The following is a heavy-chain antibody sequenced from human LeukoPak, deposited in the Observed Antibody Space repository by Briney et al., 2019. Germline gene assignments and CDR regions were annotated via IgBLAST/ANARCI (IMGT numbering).Heavy chain of an antibody. V-gene: IGHV4-34*01. CDR3: AQGNYDILTGYPPSWFDP. J-gene: IGHJ5*02. Sequence: SETLSLTCAVYGVSFSGYYWSWIRQSPGKGLEWVGEMNHSGSTNYNPALKSGCTISVDTSKNLSSLKLSSVTAADTAVYYCAQGNYDILTGYPPSWFDPWGQGTLVTVSS. CDR2: MNHSGST. D-gene: IGHD3-9*01. CDR1: GVSFSGYY.